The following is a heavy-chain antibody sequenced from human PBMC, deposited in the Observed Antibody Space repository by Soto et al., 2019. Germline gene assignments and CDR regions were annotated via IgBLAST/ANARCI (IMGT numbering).Heavy chain of an antibody. CDR2: IKSKTDGGTT. Sequence: KGLEWVGRIKSKTDGGTTDYAAPVKGRFTISSDDSKNTMYLQMNSLKTEDTAVYYCTTARAIVLMGKLGNYYCMDVWGKRT. V-gene: IGHV3-15*01. D-gene: IGHD2-8*01. CDR3: TTARAIVLMGKLGNYYCMDV. J-gene: IGHJ6*03.